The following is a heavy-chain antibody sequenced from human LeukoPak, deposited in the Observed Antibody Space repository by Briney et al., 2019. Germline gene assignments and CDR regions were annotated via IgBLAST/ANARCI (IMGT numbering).Heavy chain of an antibody. V-gene: IGHV3-48*03. Sequence: TGGSLRLSCAASGITFSSYEMNWVRQAPGKGLEWVSYISSSGSTIYYADSVKGRFTISRDNAKNSLYLQMNSLRAEDTAAYYCARDGPIVGATPFDYWGQGTLVTVSS. J-gene: IGHJ4*02. CDR1: GITFSSYE. CDR3: ARDGPIVGATPFDY. CDR2: ISSSGSTI. D-gene: IGHD1-26*01.